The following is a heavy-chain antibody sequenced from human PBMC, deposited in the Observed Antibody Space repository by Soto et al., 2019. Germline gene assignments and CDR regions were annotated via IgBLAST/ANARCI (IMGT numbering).Heavy chain of an antibody. Sequence: QSGGSLRLSXAASGFTFDDYAMHWVRQAPGKGLEWVSGISWNSGSIGYADSVKGRFTISRDNAKNSLYLQMNSLRAEDTALYYCAKILRMATDAFDIWGQGTMVTVSS. CDR1: GFTFDDYA. J-gene: IGHJ3*02. D-gene: IGHD2-8*01. V-gene: IGHV3-9*01. CDR2: ISWNSGSI. CDR3: AKILRMATDAFDI.